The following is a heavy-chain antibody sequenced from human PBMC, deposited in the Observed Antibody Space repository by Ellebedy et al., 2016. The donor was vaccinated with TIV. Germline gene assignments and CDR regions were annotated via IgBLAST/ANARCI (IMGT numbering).Heavy chain of an antibody. CDR3: ARARSSGWLHTPDY. CDR1: GYTFSNYF. CDR2: INPSGGST. J-gene: IGHJ4*02. V-gene: IGHV1-46*04. D-gene: IGHD6-19*01. Sequence: AASAKVSCKASGYTFSNYFMHWVRQAPGQGLEWMGIINPSGGSTTYAQKLQGRVTMTRDTSTSTVYMELSSLRSEDTAVYYCARARSSGWLHTPDYWGQGILVTVSS.